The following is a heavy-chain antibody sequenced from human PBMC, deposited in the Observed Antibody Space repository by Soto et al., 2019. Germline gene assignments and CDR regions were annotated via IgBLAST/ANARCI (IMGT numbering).Heavy chain of an antibody. CDR2: INPNSGGT. Sequence: GASVKVSCKASGYTFTGYYMHWVRQAPGQGLEWMGWINPNSGGTNYAQKFQGWVTMTRDTSISTAYMELSRLGSDDTAVYYCARGVGSGSSYYYYYYMDVWGKGTTVTVSS. CDR3: ARGVGSGSSYYYYYYMDV. J-gene: IGHJ6*03. V-gene: IGHV1-2*04. CDR1: GYTFTGYY. D-gene: IGHD3-10*01.